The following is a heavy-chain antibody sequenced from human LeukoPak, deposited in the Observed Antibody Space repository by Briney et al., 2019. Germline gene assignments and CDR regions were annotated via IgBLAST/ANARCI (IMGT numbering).Heavy chain of an antibody. J-gene: IGHJ4*02. D-gene: IGHD3-10*01. V-gene: IGHV3-20*04. CDR2: INWNGGST. Sequence: PGRSLRLSCAASGFTFDDYGMSWVRQVPGKGLEWVSGINWNGGSTGYADSVKGRFTISRDNAKNSLYLQMNSLRAEDTALYYCASSWGGSYYFGFDYWGQGTLVTVPS. CDR1: GFTFDDYG. CDR3: ASSWGGSYYFGFDY.